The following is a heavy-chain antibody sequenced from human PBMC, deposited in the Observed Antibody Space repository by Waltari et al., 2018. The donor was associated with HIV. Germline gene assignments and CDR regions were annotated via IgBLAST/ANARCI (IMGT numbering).Heavy chain of an antibody. CDR3: AKTGYRTGWSYLDH. V-gene: IGHV3-74*01. Sequence: EVQLVESGGDLVKPGDSLRLSCAASGFNFSDHWMHWDRHAPGKGLVWVSRINTDGSGISYADSVKGRFTISRDNVKKTLYLHMSGLRAEDTAVYYCAKTGYRTGWSYLDHWGRGTLVTVSS. J-gene: IGHJ4*02. D-gene: IGHD6-19*01. CDR2: INTDGSGI. CDR1: GFNFSDHW.